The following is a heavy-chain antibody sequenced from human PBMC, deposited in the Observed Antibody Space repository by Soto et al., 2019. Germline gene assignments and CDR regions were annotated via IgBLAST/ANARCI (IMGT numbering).Heavy chain of an antibody. CDR2: IDAGNGNT. V-gene: IGHV1-3*01. D-gene: IGHD5-12*01. CDR3: ARQAEGGYTYGY. CDR1: GYTFTSYA. Sequence: QVKLVQSGAEVKKPGASVKVSCKASGYTFTSYAMHWVRQAPGQRLEWMGWIDAGNGNTKYSQKFQGRVTITRDTSASTAYMELTRLRSEDTAVYYCARQAEGGYTYGYWGQGTLVTVSS. J-gene: IGHJ4*02.